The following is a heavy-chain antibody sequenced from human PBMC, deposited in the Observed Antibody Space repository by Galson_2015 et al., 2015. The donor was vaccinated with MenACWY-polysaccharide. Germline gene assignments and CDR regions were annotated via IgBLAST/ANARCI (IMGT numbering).Heavy chain of an antibody. CDR3: AKVGPRSSLTMGIDY. CDR2: SGCGGGL. V-gene: IGHV3-23*01. D-gene: IGHD6-13*01. J-gene: IGHJ4*02. Sequence: SLRLSCAASGFSFSANGMSWVRQAPGRGLEWVSGSGCGGGLYYADSVKGRFTVSRDNSKNTLYLQMNNLRAEDTAVYYCAKVGPRSSLTMGIDYWGQGALVIVSS. CDR1: GFSFSANG.